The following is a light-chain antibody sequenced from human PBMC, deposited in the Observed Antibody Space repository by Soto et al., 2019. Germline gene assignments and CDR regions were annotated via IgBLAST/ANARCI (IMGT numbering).Light chain of an antibody. CDR3: QQTYRTPLT. CDR2: DAS. J-gene: IGKJ4*01. Sequence: EFVLTQSPGTLSLSPGERATLSCRASQTVRNNYLAWYQQKPGQAPRLLIYDASSRATGIPDRFSGSGSGTDFTLTISSLQPEDFATYSCQQTYRTPLTFGGGTKVDIK. CDR1: QTVRNNY. V-gene: IGKV3-20*01.